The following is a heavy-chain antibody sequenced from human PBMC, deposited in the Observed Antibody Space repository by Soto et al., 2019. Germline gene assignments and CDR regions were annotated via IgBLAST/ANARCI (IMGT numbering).Heavy chain of an antibody. D-gene: IGHD3-22*01. CDR2: ISGSGGST. CDR1: GFNFRLYP. CDR3: AKAHTFRFYYFTGGDY. J-gene: IGHJ4*02. Sequence: EVQLLESGGGLVQPGGSLRLSCGASGFNFRLYPMAWVRQAPGKGLEWVSSISGSGGSTFYADSVKGRFTISRDNSKTTLYLQMDTLRAGDSAVSYCAKAHTFRFYYFTGGDYWGQGTLVTVSS. V-gene: IGHV3-23*01.